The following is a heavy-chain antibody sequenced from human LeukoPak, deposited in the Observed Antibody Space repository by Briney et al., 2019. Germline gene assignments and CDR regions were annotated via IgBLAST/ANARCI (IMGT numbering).Heavy chain of an antibody. CDR2: IYYSGST. V-gene: IGHV4-31*03. CDR1: GDSISSGGYY. J-gene: IGHJ4*02. Sequence: PSQTLSLTCTVSGDSISSGGYYWSWIRQHPGKGLEWIGYIYYSGSTYYNPSLKSRLTISVDTSKNQFPLKLSSVTVADTAVYYCARGSDYYDRSGYSYWGQGTLVTVSS. D-gene: IGHD3-22*01. CDR3: ARGSDYYDRSGYSY.